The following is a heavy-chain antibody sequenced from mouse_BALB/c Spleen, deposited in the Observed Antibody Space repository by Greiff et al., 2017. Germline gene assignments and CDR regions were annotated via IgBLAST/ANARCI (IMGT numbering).Heavy chain of an antibody. J-gene: IGHJ3*01. D-gene: IGHD2-4*01. CDR3: ARRDYDGRDFAY. Sequence: EVMLVESGGGLVKPGGSLKLSCAASGFTFSDYYMYWVRQTPEKRLEWVATISDGGSYTYYPDSVKGRFTISRDNAKNNLYLQMSSLKSEDTAMYYCARRDYDGRDFAYWGQGTLVTVSA. CDR2: ISDGGSYT. V-gene: IGHV5-4*02. CDR1: GFTFSDYY.